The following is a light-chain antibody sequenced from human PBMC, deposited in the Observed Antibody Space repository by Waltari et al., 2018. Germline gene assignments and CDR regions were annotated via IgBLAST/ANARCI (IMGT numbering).Light chain of an antibody. CDR3: QQYDNLPVT. J-gene: IGKJ1*01. CDR1: QDISKY. Sequence: MTQSPSSLSASVRDRVTITCQASQDISKYLSWYQQKPGKAPKLLIYGASNLETGVPSRFSGSGSRTDFTFTISSLQPEDVATYYCQQYDNLPVTFGQGTKVEIK. V-gene: IGKV1-33*01. CDR2: GAS.